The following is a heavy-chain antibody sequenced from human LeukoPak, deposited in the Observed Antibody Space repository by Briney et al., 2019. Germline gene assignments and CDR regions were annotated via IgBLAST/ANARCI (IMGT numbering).Heavy chain of an antibody. V-gene: IGHV4-59*01. Sequence: PSETLSLTCTVSGGSISSYYWSWIRQPPGKGLEWIGYIYYSGSTNYNPSLKSRVTISVDTSKNQFSLKLSSVTAADTAVYYCARENYYDSSGYYPRYFDYWGQGTLVTVSS. CDR3: ARENYYDSSGYYPRYFDY. J-gene: IGHJ4*02. D-gene: IGHD3-22*01. CDR1: GGSISSYY. CDR2: IYYSGST.